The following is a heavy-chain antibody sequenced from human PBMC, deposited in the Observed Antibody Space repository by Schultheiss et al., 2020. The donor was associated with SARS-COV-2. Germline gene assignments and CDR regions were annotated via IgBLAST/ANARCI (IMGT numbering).Heavy chain of an antibody. CDR1: GGSISSGGYY. CDR2: IYYSGST. Sequence: SETLSLTCTVSGGSISSGGYYWSWIRQPPGKGLEWIGSIYYSGSTSYNPSLKSRVSISVDTSKNQFSLKLSSVTAADTAVYYCARSGPEYFQHWGQGTLVTVSS. D-gene: IGHD5-12*01. CDR3: ARSGPEYFQH. V-gene: IGHV4-39*07. J-gene: IGHJ1*01.